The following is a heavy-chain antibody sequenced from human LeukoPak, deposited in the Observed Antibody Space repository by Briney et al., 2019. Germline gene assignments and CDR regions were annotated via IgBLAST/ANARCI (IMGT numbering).Heavy chain of an antibody. CDR2: ISAYNGNT. V-gene: IGHV1-18*01. Sequence: ASVKVSCKASGYTFTSYGISWVRQAPGQGLEWMGWISAYNGNTSYAQKLQGRVTMTTDTSTSTAYMELRNLRSDDTAVYYCAREGLGELTLDYWGQGTLVTVSS. CDR1: GYTFTSYG. J-gene: IGHJ4*02. D-gene: IGHD3-16*01. CDR3: AREGLGELTLDY.